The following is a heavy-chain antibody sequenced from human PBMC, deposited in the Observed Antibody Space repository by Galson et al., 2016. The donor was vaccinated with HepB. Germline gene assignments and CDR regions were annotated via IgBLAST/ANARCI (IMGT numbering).Heavy chain of an antibody. CDR3: AKSQFALPDSGWFNAFDL. V-gene: IGHV3-23*01. J-gene: IGHJ3*01. Sequence: SLRLSCAASGFTFNTYAMTGVPQAPGKGLEWVSSISSSDGRTWYADSVRGRFTISTDNSKTTLYVQMNSLRVDDSAIYYCAKSQFALPDSGWFNAFDLWGQGTMVTVSS. CDR1: GFTFNTYA. CDR2: ISSSDGRT. D-gene: IGHD6-19*01.